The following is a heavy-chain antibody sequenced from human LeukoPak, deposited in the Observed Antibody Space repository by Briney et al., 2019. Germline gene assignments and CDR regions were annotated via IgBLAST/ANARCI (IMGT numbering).Heavy chain of an antibody. CDR2: IYYSGST. D-gene: IGHD4-17*01. CDR1: GGSISSSSYY. J-gene: IGHJ4*02. CDR3: AREGGFYGDYVWY. V-gene: IGHV4-39*07. Sequence: SETLSLTCTVSGGSISSSSYYWGWIRQPPGKGLEWIGSIYYSGSTYYNPSLKSRVTISVDTSKNQFSLKLSSVTAADTAVYYCAREGGFYGDYVWYWGQGTLVTVSS.